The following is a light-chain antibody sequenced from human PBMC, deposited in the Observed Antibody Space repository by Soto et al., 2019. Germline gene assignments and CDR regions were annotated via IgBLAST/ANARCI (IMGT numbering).Light chain of an antibody. CDR2: AVS. CDR1: SSDIGSYNH. CDR3: ISYTDRQSYL. J-gene: IGLJ1*01. V-gene: IGLV2-14*03. Sequence: QSVLTQPASVSGSPGQSITISCSGTSSDIGSYNHVAWYQQFPGKSPKLMIYAVSDRPSGVSDRFSGSKSGITASLTISGLQTEDEAYYYYISYTDRQSYLFGTGTKVTVL.